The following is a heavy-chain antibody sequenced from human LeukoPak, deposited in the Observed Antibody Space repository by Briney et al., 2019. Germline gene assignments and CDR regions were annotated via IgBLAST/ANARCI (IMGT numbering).Heavy chain of an antibody. D-gene: IGHD4-17*01. V-gene: IGHV1-46*01. CDR2: TNPSGGSA. CDR1: GYTFTSYY. J-gene: IGHJ4*02. CDR3: ARAPSTTVTTFGLFDY. Sequence: ASVKVSCKASGYTFTSYYMHWVRQAPGQGLEWMGITNPSGGSASYAQKFQGRVTMTRDTSTSTVYMELSSLRSEDTAVYYCARAPSTTVTTFGLFDYWGQGTLVTVSS.